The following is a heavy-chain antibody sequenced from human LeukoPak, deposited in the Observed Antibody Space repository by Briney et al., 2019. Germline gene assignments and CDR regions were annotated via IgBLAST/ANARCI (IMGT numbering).Heavy chain of an antibody. CDR1: GFTFSSYA. D-gene: IGHD3-22*01. J-gene: IGHJ4*02. V-gene: IGHV3-23*01. CDR3: ANSYDSSGYRGGFDY. CDR2: ISGSGGST. Sequence: GGSLRLSCAASGFTFSSYAMSWVRQAPGKGLEWVSAISGSGGSTYYADSVKGRFTIPRDNSKNTLFLQMNSLRAEDTAAYYCANSYDSSGYRGGFDYWGQGTLVTVSS.